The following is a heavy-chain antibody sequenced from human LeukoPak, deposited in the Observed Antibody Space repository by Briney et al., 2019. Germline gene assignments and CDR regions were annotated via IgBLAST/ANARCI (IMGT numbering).Heavy chain of an antibody. J-gene: IGHJ4*02. V-gene: IGHV4-34*01. CDR3: ARRGCSSTSCYAFDY. D-gene: IGHD2-2*01. CDR2: INHSGST. Sequence: PSETLSLTCAVYGGSFSGYYWSWIRQPPGKGLEWIGEINHSGSTNYNPSLKSRVTISVDTSKNQFSLKLSSVTAADTAVYYCARRGCSSTSCYAFDYWGQGTLLTVSS. CDR1: GGSFSGYY.